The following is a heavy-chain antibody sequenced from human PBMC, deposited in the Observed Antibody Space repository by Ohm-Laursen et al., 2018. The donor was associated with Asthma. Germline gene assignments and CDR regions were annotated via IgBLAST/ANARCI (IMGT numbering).Heavy chain of an antibody. Sequence: SLRLSCAASGFTFSSYAMHWVRQAPGKGLEWVASISTASTFIYYADSVRGRFTTSRDNAKNSLYLQMNSLRAEDTAVYYCARAIEAVIIGDGYYYYGMDVWGQGTTVTVS. CDR2: ISTASTFI. CDR3: ARAIEAVIIGDGYYYYGMDV. J-gene: IGHJ6*02. D-gene: IGHD3-3*01. V-gene: IGHV3-21*01. CDR1: GFTFSSYA.